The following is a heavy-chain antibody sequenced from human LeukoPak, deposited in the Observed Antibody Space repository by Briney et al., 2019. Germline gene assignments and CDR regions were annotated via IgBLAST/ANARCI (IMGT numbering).Heavy chain of an antibody. J-gene: IGHJ1*01. CDR3: ASHSLTAAGIVRH. D-gene: IGHD6-13*01. V-gene: IGHV4-59*01. CDR2: IYDGGNT. CDR1: GGSISGDH. Sequence: SETLSLTCTVSGGSISGDHWSWIRQPPGKGLEWIAHIYDGGNTNYNSSLKSRVTISVDTSKNQFSLKLSSVTAADTAMYYCASHSLTAAGIVRHWGQGTLVTVSS.